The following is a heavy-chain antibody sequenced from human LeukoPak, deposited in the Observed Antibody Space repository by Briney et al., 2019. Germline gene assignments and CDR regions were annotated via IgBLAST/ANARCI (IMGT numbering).Heavy chain of an antibody. CDR2: INARGDT. D-gene: IGHD2-2*01. V-gene: IGHV4-34*01. Sequence: SETLSLTCAAYGWSPNDYYWNWIRQPPGKGLEWIGEINARGDTNYNPSLKSRVTIPVDTSKKQFSLRLTSMIAADTALYYCARGQVPAARGYNWFDPWGQGTLVTVSS. J-gene: IGHJ5*02. CDR3: ARGQVPAARGYNWFDP. CDR1: GWSPNDYY.